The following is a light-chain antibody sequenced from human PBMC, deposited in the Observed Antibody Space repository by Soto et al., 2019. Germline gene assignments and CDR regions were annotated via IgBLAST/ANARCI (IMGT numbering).Light chain of an antibody. CDR2: NNN. V-gene: IGLV1-44*01. CDR1: SSNIGSNT. J-gene: IGLJ1*01. CDR3: AAWDDSLNGLV. Sequence: QSVLTPPPSASGTPGQRVTNSCSGSSSNIGSNTVNWYQQLPGTAPKLLIYNNNQRPSGVPDRFSGSKSGTSASLAISGLQSEDEADYYCAAWDDSLNGLVFGTGTKLTVL.